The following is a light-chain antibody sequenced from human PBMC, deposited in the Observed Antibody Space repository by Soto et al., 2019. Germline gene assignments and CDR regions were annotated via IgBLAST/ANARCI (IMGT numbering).Light chain of an antibody. CDR2: TSS. V-gene: IGKV3-11*01. J-gene: IGKJ5*01. CDR1: QSISSY. CDR3: QQRSNWPIT. Sequence: EIVLTQSPATLSLSPGERATLSCRASQSISSYLAWFQQKPGQAPRLLIYTSSNRATGLPARFSGSGSGTDFTLTISSLEPEDFAVYYCQQRSNWPITFGQGTRLEIK.